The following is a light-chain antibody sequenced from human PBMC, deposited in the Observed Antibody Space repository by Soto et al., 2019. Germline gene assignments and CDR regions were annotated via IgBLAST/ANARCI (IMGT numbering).Light chain of an antibody. CDR3: QQYGSSPPYT. CDR1: QSVSSSY. V-gene: IGKV3-20*01. J-gene: IGKJ2*01. CDR2: GAS. Sequence: EIVLTQSPGTLSFSPGERATLSCRASQSVSSSYLAWYQQKPGQSPRLLIYGASSRATGIPDRFSGSGYGTDVTPTIIRLEPEDFAVNYCQQYGSSPPYTFGQGTKLEIK.